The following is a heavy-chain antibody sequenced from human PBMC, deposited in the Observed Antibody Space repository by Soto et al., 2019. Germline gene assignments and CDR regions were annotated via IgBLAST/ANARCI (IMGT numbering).Heavy chain of an antibody. D-gene: IGHD2-15*01. CDR3: ARVHVVNFDY. Sequence: EVQLVESGGGLVQPGGSLRLSCAASGFTFSSYSMNWVRQATGKGLEWVSYISSSSSTIYYAGSVKGRFTISRDNAKNSLYLQMNSLRDEDTAVYYCARVHVVNFDYWGQGTLVTVSS. CDR2: ISSSSSTI. V-gene: IGHV3-48*02. CDR1: GFTFSSYS. J-gene: IGHJ4*02.